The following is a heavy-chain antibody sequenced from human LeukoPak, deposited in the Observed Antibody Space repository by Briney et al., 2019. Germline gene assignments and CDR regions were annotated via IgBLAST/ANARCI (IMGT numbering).Heavy chain of an antibody. CDR3: ARAGYGDPHFDF. Sequence: GRSLRLSCAASGFTFSNFGMHWVSHAPGKGLEWVAAIWYDGSNKYYGDSVKGRFTISRDNSKNTLYLQMNSLRAEDTAAYYCARAGYGDPHFDFWGQGTLVTVSS. V-gene: IGHV3-33*01. CDR2: IWYDGSNK. J-gene: IGHJ4*02. CDR1: GFTFSNFG. D-gene: IGHD4-17*01.